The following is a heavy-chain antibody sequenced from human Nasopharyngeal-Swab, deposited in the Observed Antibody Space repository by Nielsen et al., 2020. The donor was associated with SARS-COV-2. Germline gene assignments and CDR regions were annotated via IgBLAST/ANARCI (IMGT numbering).Heavy chain of an antibody. CDR3: ARHSGSFLTWERAFDI. J-gene: IGHJ3*02. V-gene: IGHV4-39*01. CDR2: IYYSGST. D-gene: IGHD1-26*01. Sequence: SETLSLTCTVSGGSISSSSYYWGWIRQPPGKGLEWIGSIYYSGSTYYNPSLKSRVTISVDTSKNQFSLKLSSVTAADTAVYYCARHSGSFLTWERAFDIWGQGTMVTVSS. CDR1: GGSISSSSYY.